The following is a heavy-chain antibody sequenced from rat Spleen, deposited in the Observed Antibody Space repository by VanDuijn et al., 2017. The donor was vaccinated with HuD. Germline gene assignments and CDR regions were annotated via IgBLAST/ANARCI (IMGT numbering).Heavy chain of an antibody. CDR2: ITKTGDNS. D-gene: IGHD2-5*01. J-gene: IGHJ1*01. Sequence: EVQVVESGGGLVQPGGSLKLSCVASGFTFNNYWMTWIRQGPGKGLEWVASITKTGDNSFYPDSVKGRFTVSRDNAKSTLYLEMDSLRSEDMATYYCVRQGYLRDWYFDFWGPGTMVTVSS. CDR1: GFTFNNYW. CDR3: VRQGYLRDWYFDF. V-gene: IGHV5-31*01.